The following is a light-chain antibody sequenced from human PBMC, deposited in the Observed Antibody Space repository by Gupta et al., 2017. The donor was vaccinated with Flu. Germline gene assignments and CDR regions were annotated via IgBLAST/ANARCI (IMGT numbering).Light chain of an antibody. CDR1: SGHSEYT. Sequence: QLAVSQSPSASASLGASLQLTCTLSSGHSEYTIAWHQQQPETGPRFLMTINKDGSHEKGDDIPDRSSASSSGADRYLTIARVQAEDEDYYYCQTGGTGTNVFGRGTKVTVL. J-gene: IGLJ1*01. V-gene: IGLV4-69*01. CDR2: INKDGSH. CDR3: QTGGTGTNV.